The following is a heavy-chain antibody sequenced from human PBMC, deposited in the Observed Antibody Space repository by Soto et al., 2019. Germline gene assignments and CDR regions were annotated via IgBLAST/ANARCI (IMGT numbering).Heavy chain of an antibody. CDR3: ARHRLNYYENTVNNYFAH. Sequence: ASVKVSCKASGYTFTSYGISWVRQAPGQGPEWMGWISGHNGNTNHPQSLQGRVTMTTDTSRNTAYMELRSLRSDDTAVYYCARHRLNYYENTVNNYFAHRGKGTLVPVSP. D-gene: IGHD3-22*01. CDR2: ISGHNGNT. CDR1: GYTFTSYG. J-gene: IGHJ4*02. V-gene: IGHV1-18*01.